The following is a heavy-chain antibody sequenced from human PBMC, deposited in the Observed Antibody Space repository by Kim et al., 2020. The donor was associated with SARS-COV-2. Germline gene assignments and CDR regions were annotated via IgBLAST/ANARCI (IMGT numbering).Heavy chain of an antibody. D-gene: IGHD5-12*01. V-gene: IGHV3-30*04. J-gene: IGHJ5*02. CDR3: ARDARDGYNYGWFDP. Sequence: GGSLRLSCAASGFTFSSYAMHWVRQAPGKGLEWVAVISYDGSNKYYADSVKGRFTISRDNSKNTLYLQMNSLRAEDTAVYYCARDARDGYNYGWFDPWGQGTLVTVSS. CDR2: ISYDGSNK. CDR1: GFTFSSYA.